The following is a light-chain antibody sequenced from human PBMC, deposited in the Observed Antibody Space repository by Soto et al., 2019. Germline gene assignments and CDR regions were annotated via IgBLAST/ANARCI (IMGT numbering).Light chain of an antibody. V-gene: IGLV2-14*01. CDR2: DVT. CDR1: SSDVGGYNS. J-gene: IGLJ1*01. CDR3: STYRPGGSYV. Sequence: QSALTQPASVSGSPGLSIAISCTGTSSDVGGYNSVPWYQQHPGKVPKLVIYDVTSRPSGVSNRFSGSKSGNTASLTISGLQAEDEGDYYCSTYRPGGSYVFGTGTKVTVL.